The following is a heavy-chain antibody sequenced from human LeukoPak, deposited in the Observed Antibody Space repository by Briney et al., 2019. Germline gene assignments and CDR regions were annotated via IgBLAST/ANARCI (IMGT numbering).Heavy chain of an antibody. CDR3: AKDPRVGYYDSSGPRGWFDP. V-gene: IGHV3-23*01. D-gene: IGHD3-22*01. J-gene: IGHJ5*02. Sequence: GGSLRLSCAASGFTFTSYAMSWVRQAPGKGLEWVSAISGSGGSTYYADSVKGRFTISRDNSKNTLYLQMHSLRAEDTAVYYCAKDPRVGYYDSSGPRGWFDPWGQGTLVTVSS. CDR1: GFTFTSYA. CDR2: ISGSGGST.